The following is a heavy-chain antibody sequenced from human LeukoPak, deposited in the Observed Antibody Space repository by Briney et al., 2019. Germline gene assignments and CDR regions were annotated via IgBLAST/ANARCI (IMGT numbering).Heavy chain of an antibody. Sequence: PSPILSLTCTVSAGSISSGGYYWTWIRQHPGKGLEWIGYIYYSGSTYYNPSLKSRVIISVDTSKNQFSLKLSSVTAADTAVYYCARDPPYYDSSGRDDAFDIWGQGTMVTVSS. CDR3: ARDPPYYDSSGRDDAFDI. V-gene: IGHV4-31*03. D-gene: IGHD3-22*01. CDR1: AGSISSGGYY. J-gene: IGHJ3*02. CDR2: IYYSGST.